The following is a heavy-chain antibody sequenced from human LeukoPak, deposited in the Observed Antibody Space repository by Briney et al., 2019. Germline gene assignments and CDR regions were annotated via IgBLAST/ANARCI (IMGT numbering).Heavy chain of an antibody. CDR1: GFTFDDYG. V-gene: IGHV3-20*01. Sequence: GGSLRLSCAASGFTFDDYGMSWVRQAPGKGLEGVSGINWNGGSTGYADSVKGRFTISRDNAKNSLYLQMNSLRAEDTALYHCARASKLGIDYYYYYMDVWGKGTTVTISS. CDR2: INWNGGST. J-gene: IGHJ6*03. CDR3: ARASKLGIDYYYYYMDV. D-gene: IGHD6-6*01.